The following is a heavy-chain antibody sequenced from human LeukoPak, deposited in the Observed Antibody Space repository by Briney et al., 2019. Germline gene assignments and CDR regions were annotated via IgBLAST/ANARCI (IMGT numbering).Heavy chain of an antibody. J-gene: IGHJ5*02. Sequence: SETLSLTCTVSGASISGSSHYFWGWIRQTPGKGLEWIGSIYYSGITYYTPSLKSRLTISVDTSRNQFSLKLSSVSAADTAVYYCARQMQGFCSGGTCYPTINWFDPWGRGTLVIVSS. D-gene: IGHD2-15*01. CDR2: IYYSGIT. V-gene: IGHV4-39*01. CDR1: GASISGSSHYF. CDR3: ARQMQGFCSGGTCYPTINWFDP.